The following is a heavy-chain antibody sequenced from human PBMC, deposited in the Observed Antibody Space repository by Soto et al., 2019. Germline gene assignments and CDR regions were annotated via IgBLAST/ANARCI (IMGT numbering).Heavy chain of an antibody. CDR2: IKQDGSEK. Sequence: GSLRLSCAASGFTFSSYWMTWVRQAPGKGLEWVANIKQDGSEKYYVDSVKGRFTISRDNAKNSLYLQMHSLRDEDTAVYYCAREGWPLLQTGMDVWGQGTTVTVSS. CDR3: AREGWPLLQTGMDV. CDR1: GFTFSSYW. V-gene: IGHV3-7*01. D-gene: IGHD2-15*01. J-gene: IGHJ6*02.